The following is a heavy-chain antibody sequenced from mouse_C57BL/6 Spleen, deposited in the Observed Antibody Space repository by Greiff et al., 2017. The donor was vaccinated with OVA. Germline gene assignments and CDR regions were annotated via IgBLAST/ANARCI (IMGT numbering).Heavy chain of an antibody. CDR2: IDPETGGT. V-gene: IGHV1-15*01. D-gene: IGHD2-3*01. J-gene: IGHJ3*01. CDR3: TRAENGYYAWFAY. CDR1: GYTFTDYE. Sequence: QVQLQQSGAELVRPGASVTLSCKASGYTFTDYEMHWVKQTPVHGLEWIGAIDPETGGTAYNQKFKGKAILTADKSSSTAYMELRSLTSEDSAVYYCTRAENGYYAWFAYWGQGTLVTVSA.